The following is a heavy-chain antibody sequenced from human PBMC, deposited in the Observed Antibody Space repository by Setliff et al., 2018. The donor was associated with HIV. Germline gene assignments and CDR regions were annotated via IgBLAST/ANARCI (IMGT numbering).Heavy chain of an antibody. CDR3: ARDPLLFLEWLSPGYPFDY. CDR1: GFTFEDYG. J-gene: IGHJ4*02. CDR2: ISWSGGGT. D-gene: IGHD3-3*01. V-gene: IGHV3-20*04. Sequence: AGGSLRLSCAASGFTFEDYGMSWVRQVPGKGLEWVSGISWSGGGTGYTDSVKGRFTISRDNSKNTLFLQMNSLRGDDTAVYYCARDPLLFLEWLSPGYPFDYWGQGTLVTVSS.